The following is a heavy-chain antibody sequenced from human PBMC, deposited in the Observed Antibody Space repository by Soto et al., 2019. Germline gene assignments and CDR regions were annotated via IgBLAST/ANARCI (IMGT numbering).Heavy chain of an antibody. J-gene: IGHJ5*02. CDR2: INHSGST. Sequence: QVQLQQWGAGLLKPSETLSLTCAVYGGSFSTYYWSWIRQPPGKGLEWIGEINHSGSTNYNPSLKSRVTISVDTSKNQFSLKLSSVTAADTAVYYCARGVQGYCSGGSCYWFDPWGQGTLVTVSS. D-gene: IGHD2-15*01. V-gene: IGHV4-34*01. CDR3: ARGVQGYCSGGSCYWFDP. CDR1: GGSFSTYY.